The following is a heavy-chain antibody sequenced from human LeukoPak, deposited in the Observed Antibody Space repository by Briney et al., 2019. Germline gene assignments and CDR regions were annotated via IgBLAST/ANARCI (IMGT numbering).Heavy chain of an antibody. CDR1: GGSISSYY. V-gene: IGHV4-59*01. Sequence: SSETLSLTCSVSGGSISSYYWGWIRQPPGRGLEWIGYMYYSGSTNYNPSLKSRVTISVDTSKNQFSLKVTSVTAADTAVYYCARDTTAAVWGQGTLVTVSS. CDR3: ARDTTAAV. D-gene: IGHD4-17*01. CDR2: MYYSGST. J-gene: IGHJ4*02.